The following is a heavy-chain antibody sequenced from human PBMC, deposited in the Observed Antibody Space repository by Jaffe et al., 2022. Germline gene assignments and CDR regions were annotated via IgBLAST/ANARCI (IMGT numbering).Heavy chain of an antibody. D-gene: IGHD3-3*01. V-gene: IGHV3-21*01. J-gene: IGHJ6*03. CDR1: GFTFSSYS. CDR3: ARAGITIFGVVPEEYYYMDV. CDR2: ISSSSSYI. Sequence: EVQLVESGGGLVKPGGSLRLSCAASGFTFSSYSMNWVRQAPGKGLEWVSSISSSSSYIYYADSVKGRFTISRDNAKNSLYLQMNSLRAEDTAVYYCARAGITIFGVVPEEYYYMDVWGKGTTVTVSS.